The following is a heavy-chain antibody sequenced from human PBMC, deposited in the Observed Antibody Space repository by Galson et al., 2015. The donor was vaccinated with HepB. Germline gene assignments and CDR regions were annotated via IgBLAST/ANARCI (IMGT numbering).Heavy chain of an antibody. D-gene: IGHD3-16*01. V-gene: IGHV3-7*03. CDR2: IKQDGSEK. Sequence: SLRLSCAASGFTFSTYWMSWVRQAPGKGLEWVANIKQDGSEKYYVDSVKGRFTISRDNAKNSLYLQMNSLRAEDMAVYYCATGGGNFDYWGLGTLVTVSS. CDR3: ATGGGNFDY. J-gene: IGHJ4*02. CDR1: GFTFSTYW.